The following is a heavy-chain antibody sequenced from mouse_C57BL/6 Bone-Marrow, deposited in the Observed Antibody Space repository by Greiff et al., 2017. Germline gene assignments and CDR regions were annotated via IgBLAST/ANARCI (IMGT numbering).Heavy chain of an antibody. D-gene: IGHD1-1*01. V-gene: IGHV14-4*01. CDR1: GYTFTSYG. Sequence: EVQLVESGAELARPGASVKLSCKASGYTFTSYGISWVKQRPEQGLEWIGWIDPENGDTEYASKFQGKATITADTSSNTAYLQLSSLTSEDTAVYYCTTLVATDYWGQGTTLTVSS. J-gene: IGHJ2*01. CDR2: IDPENGDT. CDR3: TTLVATDY.